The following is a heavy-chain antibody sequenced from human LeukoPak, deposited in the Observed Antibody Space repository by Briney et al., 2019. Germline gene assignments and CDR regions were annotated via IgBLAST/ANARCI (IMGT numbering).Heavy chain of an antibody. D-gene: IGHD6-13*01. CDR2: INWHGDRT. J-gene: IGHJ1*01. V-gene: IGHV3-20*04. CDR1: GFTFEDYG. CDR3: ARGRFGSC. Sequence: GGSLRLSCAASGFTFEDYGMSWVRQAPGKGLEWVSGINWHGDRTGYADSVKGRFTISRDNAKNSLYLQMNSLRAEDMAVYYCARGRFGSCWGQGTLVTVSS.